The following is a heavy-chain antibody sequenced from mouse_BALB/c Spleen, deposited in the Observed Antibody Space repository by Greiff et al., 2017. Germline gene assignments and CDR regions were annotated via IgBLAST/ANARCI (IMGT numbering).Heavy chain of an antibody. Sequence: EVQRVESGGGLVKPGGSLKLSCAASGFTFSSYAMSWVRQTPEKRLEWVASISSGGSTYYPDSVKGRFTISRDNARNILYLQMSSLRSEDTAMYYCAREAYYGNSYWYFDVWGAGTTVTVSS. D-gene: IGHD1-1*01. J-gene: IGHJ1*01. CDR2: ISSGGST. CDR3: AREAYYGNSYWYFDV. V-gene: IGHV5-6-5*01. CDR1: GFTFSSYA.